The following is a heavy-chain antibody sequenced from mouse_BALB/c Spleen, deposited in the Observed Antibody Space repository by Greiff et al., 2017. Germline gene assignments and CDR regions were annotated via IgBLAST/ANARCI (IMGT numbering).Heavy chain of an antibody. Sequence: DVQLQESGPGLVKPSQSLSLTCSVTGYSITSGYYWYWIRQFPGNKLEWMGYISYSGSTSYNPSLKSRISITRDTSKNQFFLQLNSVTTEDTATYYCARKVYGSSYGYAMDYWGQGTSVTVSS. CDR3: ARKVYGSSYGYAMDY. V-gene: IGHV3-2*02. CDR2: ISYSGST. J-gene: IGHJ4*01. CDR1: GYSITSGYY. D-gene: IGHD1-1*01.